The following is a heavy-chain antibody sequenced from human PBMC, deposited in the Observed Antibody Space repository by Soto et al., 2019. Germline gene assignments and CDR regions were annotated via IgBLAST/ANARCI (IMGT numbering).Heavy chain of an antibody. CDR2: IFYSGLT. CDR3: VRLRLGELSSKRYDY. V-gene: IGHV4-39*01. Sequence: SETKCLTCSVSGGSIRGDGCFWGWIRQPPGKGLEWIGSIFYSGLTFYNPSLMRRVTMSVDTSKNQFSLKLTSVTAADTAIYFCVRLRLGELSSKRYDYWGQGTLVTVSS. D-gene: IGHD3-16*02. J-gene: IGHJ4*02. CDR1: GGSIRGDGCF.